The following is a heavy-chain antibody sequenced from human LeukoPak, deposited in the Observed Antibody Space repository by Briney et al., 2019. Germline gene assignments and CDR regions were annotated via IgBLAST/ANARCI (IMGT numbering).Heavy chain of an antibody. CDR3: AKDRFCTNLSCSGGTAFDV. CDR2: NSGRGDST. V-gene: IGHV3-23*01. Sequence: GGSLRLSCAVSGFTFGSSAIYWVRQAPGKGLEWVSGNSGRGDSTSFADSVNGRFTISRDISKKMVYLQMNSLRDEDTAIYYCAKDRFCTNLSCSGGTAFDVWGQGTLVTVSS. CDR1: GFTFGSSA. D-gene: IGHD2-8*01. J-gene: IGHJ3*01.